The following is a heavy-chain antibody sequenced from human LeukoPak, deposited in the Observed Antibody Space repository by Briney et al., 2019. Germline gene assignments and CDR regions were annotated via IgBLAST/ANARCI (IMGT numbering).Heavy chain of an antibody. CDR2: IKQDGSEK. J-gene: IGHJ3*02. V-gene: IGHV3-7*01. Sequence: GGSLRLSCAASGFTFSSYWMSWVRQAPGKGLEWVAIIKQDGSEKYYVDSVKGRFTISRDNAKNSLYLQMNSLRAEDTAMYYCARDRGATVRNDAFDIWGQGTMVTVSS. CDR3: ARDRGATVRNDAFDI. D-gene: IGHD1-26*01. CDR1: GFTFSSYW.